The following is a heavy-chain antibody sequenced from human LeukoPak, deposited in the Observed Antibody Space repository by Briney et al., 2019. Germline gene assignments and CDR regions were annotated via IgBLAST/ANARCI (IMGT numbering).Heavy chain of an antibody. Sequence: SETLSLTCTVSGGSISSYYWSWIRQPPGXGPEWIGYIYYSRSTNYNPSLKSRVTISVDTSKNQFSLKLSSVTAADTAVYYCARAVGYYSNYVYYYGMDVWGQGTTVTVSS. J-gene: IGHJ6*02. D-gene: IGHD4-4*01. CDR3: ARAVGYYSNYVYYYGMDV. CDR2: IYYSRST. V-gene: IGHV4-59*01. CDR1: GGSISSYY.